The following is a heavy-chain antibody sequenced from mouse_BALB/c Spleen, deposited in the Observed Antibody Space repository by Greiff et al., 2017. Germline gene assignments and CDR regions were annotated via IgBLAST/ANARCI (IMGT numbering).Heavy chain of an antibody. J-gene: IGHJ2*01. CDR2: IYPGDGST. CDR3: ARGDGTFDY. Sequence: SGPELVKPGALVKISCKASGYTFTSYDINWVKQRPGQGLEWIGWIYPGDGSTKYNEKFKGKATLTADKSSSTAYMQLSSLTSENSAVYFCARGDGTFDYWGQGTTLTVSS. V-gene: IGHV1S33*01. D-gene: IGHD2-1*01. CDR1: GYTFTSYD.